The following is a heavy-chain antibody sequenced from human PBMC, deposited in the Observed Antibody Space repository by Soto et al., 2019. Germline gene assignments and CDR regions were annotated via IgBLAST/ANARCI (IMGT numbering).Heavy chain of an antibody. CDR2: ISGSGAGT. V-gene: IGHV3-23*01. D-gene: IGHD4-17*01. Sequence: EVPLMESGGGLVQPGGSLRLSCAASGFSFSNFAMTWVRQAPGKGLEWVSGISGSGAGTYYADSVKGRFTISRDNSKNALFLEASHLSARDTAFYYCAKERGPVYGPLDSWGHGILRTVSS. CDR1: GFSFSNFA. CDR3: AKERGPVYGPLDS. J-gene: IGHJ4*03.